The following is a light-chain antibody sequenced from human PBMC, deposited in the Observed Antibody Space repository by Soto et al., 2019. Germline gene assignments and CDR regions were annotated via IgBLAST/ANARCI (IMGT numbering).Light chain of an antibody. CDR3: HQLNRNPT. CDR1: QGVSTY. V-gene: IGKV1-9*01. J-gene: IGKJ4*01. Sequence: IQVTQSPSSLSASVGDRITITCRASQGVSTYLAWYQQKPGKAPKLLIHAAYTLQSGVPSRFSGGGSGTDFTLTISSLQPEDFATYYCHQLNRNPTFGGGTKVEIK. CDR2: AAY.